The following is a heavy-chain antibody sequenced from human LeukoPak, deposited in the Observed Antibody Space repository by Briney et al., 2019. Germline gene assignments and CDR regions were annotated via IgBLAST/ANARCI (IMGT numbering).Heavy chain of an antibody. J-gene: IGHJ1*01. CDR3: ARSASSHPSREYFQH. CDR2: IFYSGST. D-gene: IGHD2-2*01. Sequence: PSETLSLTCTVSGGSINTYYWSWIRQPPGKELEWIGYIFYSGSTNYNPSLKSRVTISVDTSKNQFSLRLSSVTSADTAVYYCARSASSHPSREYFQHWGQGTLVTVSS. V-gene: IGHV4-59*01. CDR1: GGSINTYY.